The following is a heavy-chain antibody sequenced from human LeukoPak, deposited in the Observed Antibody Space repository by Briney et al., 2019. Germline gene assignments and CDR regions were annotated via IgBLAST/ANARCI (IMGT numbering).Heavy chain of an antibody. CDR3: AKGRGIAAAGSGGYNWFDP. D-gene: IGHD6-13*01. CDR1: GYTFTGYY. CDR2: INPNSGGT. V-gene: IGHV1-2*02. J-gene: IGHJ5*02. Sequence: GASVKVSCKASGYTFTGYYMHWVRQAPGQGLEWMGWINPNSGGTNYAQKFQGRVTMTRDTSISTAYMELSRLRSDDTAVYYCAKGRGIAAAGSGGYNWFDPWGQGTLVTVSS.